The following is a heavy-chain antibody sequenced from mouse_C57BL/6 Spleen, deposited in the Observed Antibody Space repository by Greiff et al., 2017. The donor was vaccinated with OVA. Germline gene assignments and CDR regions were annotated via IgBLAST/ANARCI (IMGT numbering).Heavy chain of an antibody. CDR2: IYPGDGDT. D-gene: IGHD1-1*01. J-gene: IGHJ2*01. V-gene: IGHV1-82*01. CDR3: ARWGLLRSDY. CDR1: GYAFSSSW. Sequence: VQLQQSGPELVKPGASVKISCKASGYAFSSSWMNWVKQRPGKGLEWIGRIYPGDGDTNYNGKFKGKATLTADKSSSTAYMQLSSLTSEDSAVYFCARWGLLRSDYWGQGTTRTVSS.